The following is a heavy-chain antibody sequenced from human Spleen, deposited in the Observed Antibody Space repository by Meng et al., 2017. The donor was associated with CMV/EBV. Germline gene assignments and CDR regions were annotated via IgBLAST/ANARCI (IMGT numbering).Heavy chain of an antibody. CDR1: GFSFSSYA. Sequence: LSCVPSGFSFSSYAMAWVRQVPGKGLEWVSSIYNAAGRNSMKDLFTVSRDNSKSTLYLQMNSLRVEDTAVYYCAKESGTLYWHFDLWGRGTLVTVSS. V-gene: IGHV3-23*03. J-gene: IGHJ2*01. CDR3: AKESGTLYWHFDL. D-gene: IGHD1-26*01. CDR2: IYNAAGR.